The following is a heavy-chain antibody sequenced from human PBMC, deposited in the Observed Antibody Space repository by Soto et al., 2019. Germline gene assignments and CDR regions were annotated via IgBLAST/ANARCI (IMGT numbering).Heavy chain of an antibody. CDR1: GFTLIRNA. CDR3: ARDAFYNYFES. D-gene: IGHD4-4*01. Sequence: QVQLVESGGGVVQPGRSLRLSCAASGFTLIRNAMHWVRQAPGKGLECVAVIWYDGSKQYYAESVKGRFTISRDVSKNTVYLQMNSLRAEDTAVYFCARDAFYNYFESWGQGTLVIVSS. CDR2: IWYDGSKQ. V-gene: IGHV3-33*01. J-gene: IGHJ4*02.